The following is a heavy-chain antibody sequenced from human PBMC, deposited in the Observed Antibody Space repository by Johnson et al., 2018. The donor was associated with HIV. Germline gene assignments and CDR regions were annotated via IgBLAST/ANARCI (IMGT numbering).Heavy chain of an antibody. V-gene: IGHV3-66*01. J-gene: IGHJ3*02. CDR1: GFTFSDSY. D-gene: IGHD6-19*01. Sequence: VQLVESGGCVVQPGRSLRLSCVASGFTFSDSYMSWIRQAPWKGLEWVSIIYSGGSTYYADSVKGRFTISRDNSKDTLYLEMNSLRAEDTAVYYCAKDLGITVAGRGSLDAFDIWGQGTMVTVSS. CDR2: IYSGGST. CDR3: AKDLGITVAGRGSLDAFDI.